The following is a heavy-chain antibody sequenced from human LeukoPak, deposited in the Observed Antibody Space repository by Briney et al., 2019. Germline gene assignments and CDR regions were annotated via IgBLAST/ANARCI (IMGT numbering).Heavy chain of an antibody. CDR2: VNSDGSAT. CDR3: ARAASWGHNDY. J-gene: IGHJ4*02. V-gene: IGHV3-74*01. D-gene: IGHD3-16*01. CDR1: GFTFTSYW. Sequence: PGGSLRLSCAASGFTFTSYWMHWVRQAPGKGLVWVSSVNSDGSATRYADSVKGRLTISRGNAKNTLYLQMNSLRAEDTAVYYCARAASWGHNDYWGQGTLVTVSS.